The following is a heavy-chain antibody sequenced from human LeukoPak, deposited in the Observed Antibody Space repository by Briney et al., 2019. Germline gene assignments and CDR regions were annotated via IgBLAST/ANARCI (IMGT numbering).Heavy chain of an antibody. D-gene: IGHD2-15*01. V-gene: IGHV3-7*03. CDR3: AKGRYCSGGSCYTPPYYFDY. J-gene: IGHJ4*02. CDR2: IKQDGSEK. CDR1: GFTFSSYW. Sequence: GGSLRLSCAASGFTFSSYWMSWVRQAPGKGLEWVANIKQDGSEKYYVDSVKGRFTISRDNAKNSLYLQMNSLRAEDTAVYYCAKGRYCSGGSCYTPPYYFDYWGQGTLVTVSS.